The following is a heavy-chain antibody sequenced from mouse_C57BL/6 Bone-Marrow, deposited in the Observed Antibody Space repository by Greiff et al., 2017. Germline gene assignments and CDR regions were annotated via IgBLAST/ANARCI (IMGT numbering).Heavy chain of an antibody. CDR1: GYSITSGYY. V-gene: IGHV3-6*01. CDR3: ALSYYGNYVDYAMDY. Sequence: EVQRVESGPGLVKPSQSLSLTCSVTGYSITSGYYWNWIRQFPGNKLEWMGYISYDGSNNYNPSLKNRISITRDTSKNQFFLKLNSVTTEDTATYYCALSYYGNYVDYAMDYWGQGTSVTVSS. J-gene: IGHJ4*01. CDR2: ISYDGSN. D-gene: IGHD2-10*01.